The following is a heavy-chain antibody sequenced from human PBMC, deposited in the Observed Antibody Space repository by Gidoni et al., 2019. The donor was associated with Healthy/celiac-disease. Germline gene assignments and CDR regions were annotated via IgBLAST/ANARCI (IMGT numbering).Heavy chain of an antibody. D-gene: IGHD1-1*01. CDR2: ISYDGSNK. CDR1: GFLFSSYA. Sequence: QVQLVASGGGVVQPGRSLRLSCAASGFLFSSYAMHGVRQAPGKGLEWVAVISYDGSNKYYADSVKGRFTISRDKSKNTLYLQMNSLRAEDTAVYYCARDGTRKTGGGMDVWGKGTTVTVSS. J-gene: IGHJ6*04. V-gene: IGHV3-30-3*01. CDR3: ARDGTRKTGGGMDV.